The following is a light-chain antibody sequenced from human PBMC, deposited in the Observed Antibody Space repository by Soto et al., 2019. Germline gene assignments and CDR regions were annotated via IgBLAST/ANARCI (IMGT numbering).Light chain of an antibody. J-gene: IGKJ5*01. CDR3: QQYNNWPPIT. V-gene: IGKV3D-15*01. Sequence: EIVMTHSPATLSLSPGERATLSCRASHSVSSNLAWYQQKPGQAPRLLIYGASTRATGIPARFSGSGSGTEFTLTISSLQSEDFAVYYCQQYNNWPPITFGQGTRLEIK. CDR1: HSVSSN. CDR2: GAS.